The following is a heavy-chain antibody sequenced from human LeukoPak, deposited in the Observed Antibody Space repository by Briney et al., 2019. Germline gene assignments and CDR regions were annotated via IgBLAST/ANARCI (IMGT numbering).Heavy chain of an antibody. V-gene: IGHV4-4*07. CDR2: IYTSGST. CDR3: ARGVGNMIVFRSHDWYFDL. CDR1: GGSISSYY. J-gene: IGHJ2*01. Sequence: KPSETLSLTCTVSGGSISSYYWSWIRQPAGKGLEWIGRIYTSGSTNYNPSLKSRVTMSVVTSKNQFSLKLSSVTAADTAVYYCARGVGNMIVFRSHDWYFDLWGRGTLVTASS. D-gene: IGHD3-22*01.